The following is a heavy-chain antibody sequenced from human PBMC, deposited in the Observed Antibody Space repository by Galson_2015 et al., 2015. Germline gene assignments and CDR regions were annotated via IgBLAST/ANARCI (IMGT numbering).Heavy chain of an antibody. Sequence: SLRLSCAASGFTFSNHILHWVRQTPGKGLEWVALISFDGSNKYYADSVKGRFTVSRDNSKNTLYLQMNSPRVEDTALYYCARDKTGPFDYWGQGTLVTVSS. CDR1: GFTFSNHI. J-gene: IGHJ4*02. CDR3: ARDKTGPFDY. D-gene: IGHD1-1*01. CDR2: ISFDGSNK. V-gene: IGHV3-30-3*01.